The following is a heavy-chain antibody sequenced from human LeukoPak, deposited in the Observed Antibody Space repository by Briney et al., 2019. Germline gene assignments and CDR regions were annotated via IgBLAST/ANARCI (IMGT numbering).Heavy chain of an antibody. V-gene: IGHV3-30*02. J-gene: IGHJ4*02. CDR1: GFTFSSYG. D-gene: IGHD5-18*01. CDR3: ARDLGGYSYGSHFDY. CDR2: IRYDGSNK. Sequence: GGSLRLSCAASGFTFSSYGMHWVRQAPGKGLEWVAFIRYDGSNKYYADSVKGRFTIARDNAKNSLYLQMNSLRAEDTAVYYCARDLGGYSYGSHFDYWGQGTLVTVSS.